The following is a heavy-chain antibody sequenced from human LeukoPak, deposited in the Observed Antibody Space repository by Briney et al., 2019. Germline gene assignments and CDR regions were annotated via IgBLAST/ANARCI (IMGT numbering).Heavy chain of an antibody. J-gene: IGHJ6*02. D-gene: IGHD5-24*01. CDR2: IYYSGST. CDR1: GGSISSSSYY. Sequence: SETLSLTCTVSGGSISSSSYYWGWIRQPPGKGLEWIGSIYYSGSTYYNPSLKSRVTISVDTSKNQFSLKLSSVTAADTAVYYCARKPPRGQLYYYYGMDVWGQGTTVTVSS. CDR3: ARKPPRGQLYYYYGMDV. V-gene: IGHV4-39*07.